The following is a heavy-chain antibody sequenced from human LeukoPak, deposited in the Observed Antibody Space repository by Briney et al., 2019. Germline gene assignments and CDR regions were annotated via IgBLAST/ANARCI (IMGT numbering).Heavy chain of an antibody. J-gene: IGHJ3*02. CDR3: ARGVVDTASPSGGDAFDI. D-gene: IGHD5-18*01. Sequence: ASVKVSCKASGYTFTSYDINWVRQATGQGLEWMGWMNPNSGNTGYAQKFQGRVTITRNTSISTAYMELSSLRSGDTAVYYCARGVVDTASPSGGDAFDIWGQGTMVTVSS. V-gene: IGHV1-8*03. CDR1: GYTFTSYD. CDR2: MNPNSGNT.